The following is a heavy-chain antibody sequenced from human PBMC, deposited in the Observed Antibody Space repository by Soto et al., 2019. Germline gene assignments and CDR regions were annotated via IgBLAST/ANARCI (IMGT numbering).Heavy chain of an antibody. D-gene: IGHD3-3*01. V-gene: IGHV2-5*02. J-gene: IGHJ5*01. Sequence: QITLKESGPTSVEPTQTLTLTCTFSGFSLYTNGVGVGWIRQAPGKAPEFLGLIYWDDDTRYRPSLQDRVTITRGTSADQVVLTMTNMDPVDTGTYFCARRRGSDSWSGLRDWFDSWGQGTLVTVSS. CDR1: GFSLYTNGVG. CDR2: IYWDDDT. CDR3: ARRRGSDSWSGLRDWFDS.